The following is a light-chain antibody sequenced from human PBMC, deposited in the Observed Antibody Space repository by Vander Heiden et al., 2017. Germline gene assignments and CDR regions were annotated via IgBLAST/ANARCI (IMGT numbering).Light chain of an antibody. Sequence: QSSLTHPASVSGSPGLSITISCTGTSSDIGGYSYVSWYQRHPDKAPKLIIYDVDSRPSGVSNRFSGSKSGKTASLTISGLQAEDEAEYYCSSYTTSGTFPYVFGAGTQVTVL. CDR2: DVD. CDR1: SSDIGGYSY. CDR3: SSYTTSGTFPYV. J-gene: IGLJ1*01. V-gene: IGLV2-14*01.